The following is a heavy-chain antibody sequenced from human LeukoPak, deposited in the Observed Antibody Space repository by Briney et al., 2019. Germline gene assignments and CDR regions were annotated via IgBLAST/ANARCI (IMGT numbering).Heavy chain of an antibody. Sequence: PGGSLRLSCAASGFTFSSYGMHWVRQAPGKGLEWVAFIRYDGSNKYYADSVKGRFTISRDNSKNTLYLQMNSLRAEDTAVYYCAKDGPMTTVTLYYFDYWGQGTLVTVSS. J-gene: IGHJ4*02. V-gene: IGHV3-30*02. CDR3: AKDGPMTTVTLYYFDY. CDR2: IRYDGSNK. CDR1: GFTFSSYG. D-gene: IGHD4-11*01.